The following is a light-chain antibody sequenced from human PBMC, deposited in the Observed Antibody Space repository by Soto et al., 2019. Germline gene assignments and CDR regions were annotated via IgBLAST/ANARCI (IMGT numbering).Light chain of an antibody. CDR3: QQYSSYSPYT. CDR2: QAS. J-gene: IGKJ2*01. CDR1: QSVSVW. V-gene: IGKV1-5*03. Sequence: DIQMTQSPSTLSASVGDRVTITCRASQSVSVWLAWYQQKPGKAPQLLISQASNLESGFPSRFSGSGSATEFTLAISSLQPDDFATYYCQQYSSYSPYTFGQGTKVDIK.